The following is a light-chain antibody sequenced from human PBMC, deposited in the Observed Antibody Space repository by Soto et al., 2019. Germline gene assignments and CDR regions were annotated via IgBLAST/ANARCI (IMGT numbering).Light chain of an antibody. CDR3: AAWDDRLSGWV. CDR2: TNN. V-gene: IGLV1-47*01. J-gene: IGLJ3*02. CDR1: NSNIGSNY. Sequence: QSVLTQPPSASGTPGQRVTISCSGRNSNIGSNYVYWYQQVPGTAPKLLIYTNNQRPSGVPDRFSGSKSATSASLAIGRLRSDDEADYYCAAWDDRLSGWVFGGGTKLIVL.